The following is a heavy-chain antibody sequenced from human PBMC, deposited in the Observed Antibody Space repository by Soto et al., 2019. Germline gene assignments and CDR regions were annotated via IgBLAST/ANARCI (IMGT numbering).Heavy chain of an antibody. CDR2: IYSTGGS. Sequence: KASETLSLTCTVSGDSLSLYYWSWIRLSPGKGLEWIGYIYSTGGSNQNPSLRDRVAVSADASKNQFYLTLSSMTAADTAVYYCARGERKVSWRPYFDTWGQGIQVTVSS. J-gene: IGHJ5*02. CDR1: GDSLSLYY. CDR3: ARGERKVSWRPYFDT. D-gene: IGHD1-26*01. V-gene: IGHV4-59*01.